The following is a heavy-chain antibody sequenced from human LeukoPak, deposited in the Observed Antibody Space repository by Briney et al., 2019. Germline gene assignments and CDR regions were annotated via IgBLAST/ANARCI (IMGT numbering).Heavy chain of an antibody. J-gene: IGHJ4*02. Sequence: PGGSLRLSCAASGFTFSSHRMSWVRQGPGKGLEWVANIKKDGSEKYYVDSVKGRFTISRDNAKTSLYLQMNSLRAEDTAVYYCARDLSGVRGYTYGRGIDYWGQGTLVTVSS. CDR2: IKKDGSEK. V-gene: IGHV3-7*01. CDR1: GFTFSSHR. D-gene: IGHD5-18*01. CDR3: ARDLSGVRGYTYGRGIDY.